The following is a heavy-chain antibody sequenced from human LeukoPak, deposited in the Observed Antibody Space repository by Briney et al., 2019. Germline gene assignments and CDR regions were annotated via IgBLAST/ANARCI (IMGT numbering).Heavy chain of an antibody. V-gene: IGHV3-23*01. CDR3: ARRTSGAFDF. D-gene: IGHD5-12*01. Sequence: GSLRLSCAASGFTFRNYAMTWVRQAPGKGLEWVSSIPSSGDGTYYADSVKGRFTISRDNSKNMLYLQMNSLRAEDTAVYYCARRTSGAFDFWDQGTLVTVSS. CDR2: IPSSGDGT. CDR1: GFTFRNYA. J-gene: IGHJ4*02.